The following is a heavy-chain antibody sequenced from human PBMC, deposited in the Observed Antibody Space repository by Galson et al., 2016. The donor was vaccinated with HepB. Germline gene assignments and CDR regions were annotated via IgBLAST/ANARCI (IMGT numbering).Heavy chain of an antibody. CDR3: ARGGRGKDIVVVAARPNTWFDP. CDR1: SGSISGQF. CDR2: IDSTGST. D-gene: IGHD2-2*01. Sequence: ETLSLTCTVSSGSISGQFWNWIRQPPGKGLEWVGYIDSTGSTNYNPSLKSRVTISADMSKNQFSLNLRSVTAADTAVYYCARGGRGKDIVVVAARPNTWFDPWGQGTLVTVSS. V-gene: IGHV4-59*11. J-gene: IGHJ5*02.